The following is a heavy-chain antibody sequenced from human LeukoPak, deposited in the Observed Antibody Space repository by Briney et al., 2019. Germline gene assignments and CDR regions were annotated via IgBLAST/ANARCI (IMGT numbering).Heavy chain of an antibody. Sequence: TSETLSLTRNVSGGSISSYYWSWIRQPPGKGLEWIGYIYYSGNTNYNPSLKSRVTISADTSKNQFSLKLSSVTAADTAMYYCARQRDNALSYFDYWGQGTLVTVSS. CDR2: IYYSGNT. V-gene: IGHV4-59*08. CDR1: GGSISSYY. J-gene: IGHJ4*02. CDR3: ARQRDNALSYFDY. D-gene: IGHD1-14*01.